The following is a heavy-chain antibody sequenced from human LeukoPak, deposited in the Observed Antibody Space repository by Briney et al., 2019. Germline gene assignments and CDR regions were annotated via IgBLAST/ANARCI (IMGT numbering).Heavy chain of an antibody. CDR1: GFTFSSYW. Sequence: PGGSLRLSCAASGFTFSSYWMNWVRQAPGRRLVWVSRIASDGSSTTYADSVKGRFSTSRDNAKNTLYLQMNSLRVEDTAVYYCARGRPHGNDYWGQGTLVTVSS. V-gene: IGHV3-74*01. CDR2: IASDGSST. CDR3: ARGRPHGNDY. J-gene: IGHJ4*02. D-gene: IGHD4-23*01.